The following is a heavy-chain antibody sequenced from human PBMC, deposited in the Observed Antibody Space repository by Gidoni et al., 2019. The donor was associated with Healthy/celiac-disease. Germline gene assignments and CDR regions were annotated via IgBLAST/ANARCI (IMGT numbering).Heavy chain of an antibody. CDR1: GFTFSSYA. CDR3: ANENQQWLVFNWFDP. V-gene: IGHV3-23*01. CDR2: ISGSGGST. Sequence: EVQLLESGGGLVQPGGCLSLSCAASGFTFSSYAMRWVRQAPGKGLEWVSPISGSGGSTYYADSVKGRFTISRDNSKNTLYLQMNSLRAEDTAVYYCANENQQWLVFNWFDPWGQGTLVTVSS. J-gene: IGHJ5*02. D-gene: IGHD6-19*01.